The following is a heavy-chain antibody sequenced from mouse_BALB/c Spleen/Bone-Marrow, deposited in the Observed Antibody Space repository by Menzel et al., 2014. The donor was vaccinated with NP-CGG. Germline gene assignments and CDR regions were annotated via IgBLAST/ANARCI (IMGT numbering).Heavy chain of an antibody. Sequence: EVNVVESGGGLVQPGGSLRLSCAASGFTFTDYYISWVRQPPGKALEWLGFIRNKVKGYTTDYSASVKGRFTISRDNSQSISYLQMNTLRAEDSATYYCARDENVGIHWYFDVWGAGTTVTVSS. V-gene: IGHV7-3*02. CDR1: GFTFTDYY. CDR3: ARDENVGIHWYFDV. CDR2: IRNKVKGYTT. J-gene: IGHJ1*01.